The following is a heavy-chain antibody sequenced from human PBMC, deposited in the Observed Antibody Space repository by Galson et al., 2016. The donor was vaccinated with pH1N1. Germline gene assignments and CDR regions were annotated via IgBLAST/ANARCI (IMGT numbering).Heavy chain of an antibody. CDR2: ISGRGGRK. CDR1: GSNSDYN. J-gene: IGHJ3*02. Sequence: SLRLSCAASGSNSDYNMNWVRLAPGKGLEWVSSISGRGGRKHYADSVQGRFNISRDNSKNTLYLQVNSLRAVDTALYFCGKGGYGDYGLDVFDIWGQGTMVIVSS. V-gene: IGHV3-23*01. CDR3: GKGGYGDYGLDVFDI. D-gene: IGHD4-17*01.